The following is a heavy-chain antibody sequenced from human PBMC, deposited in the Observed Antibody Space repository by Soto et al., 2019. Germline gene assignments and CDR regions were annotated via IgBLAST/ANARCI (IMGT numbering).Heavy chain of an antibody. D-gene: IGHD6-19*01. CDR3: ARLAVAAGTFYYYYGMDV. V-gene: IGHV1-3*01. Sequence: ASVKVSCKASGGTFSSYAISWVRQAPGQRLEWMGWINAGNGNTKYSQKFQGRVTITRDTSASTAYMELSSRRSEDTAVYYCARLAVAAGTFYYYYGMDVWGQGTTVTVSS. CDR1: GGTFSSYA. J-gene: IGHJ6*02. CDR2: INAGNGNT.